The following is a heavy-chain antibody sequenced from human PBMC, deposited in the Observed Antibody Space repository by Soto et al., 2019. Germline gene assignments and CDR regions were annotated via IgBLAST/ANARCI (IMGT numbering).Heavy chain of an antibody. Sequence: GESLKISCKGSGYIFSNYWIGWVRQMPGKGLEWMGIIYPGDSDTRYSPSFQGQVTISADKSISTAYLQWSSLKASDTAMYYCARQTYYYDSSGYYPFDYWGQGTLVTVSS. D-gene: IGHD3-22*01. V-gene: IGHV5-51*01. CDR2: IYPGDSDT. CDR3: ARQTYYYDSSGYYPFDY. CDR1: GYIFSNYW. J-gene: IGHJ4*02.